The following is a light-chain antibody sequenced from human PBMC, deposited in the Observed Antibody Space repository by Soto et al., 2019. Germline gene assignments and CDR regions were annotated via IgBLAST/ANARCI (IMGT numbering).Light chain of an antibody. CDR2: EAI. J-gene: IGLJ1*01. CDR3: CSYVGATTYV. V-gene: IGLV2-23*01. Sequence: QSVLTQPASVSGSPGQSITISCSGTSSNIGGYNVVSWYQQHPGKAPKVTIYEAIKRPSGVSNRFSGSFSGTTASLTISGLQADDEADYYCCSYVGATTYVFGSGTKVTVL. CDR1: SSNIGGYNV.